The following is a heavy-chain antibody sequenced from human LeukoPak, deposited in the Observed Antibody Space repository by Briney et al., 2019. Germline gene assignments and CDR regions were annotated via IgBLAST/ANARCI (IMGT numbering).Heavy chain of an antibody. CDR1: GGSISSYH. V-gene: IGHV4-59*01. Sequence: SETLSLTCTVSGGSISSYHWSWIRQPPGKGLEWIGYIYYSGSTNYNPSLKGRVTISVDMSKNQFSLKLSSVTAADTAVYSCARVGQLWLSEYYFDYWGQGTLVTVSS. D-gene: IGHD5-18*01. CDR2: IYYSGST. J-gene: IGHJ4*02. CDR3: ARVGQLWLSEYYFDY.